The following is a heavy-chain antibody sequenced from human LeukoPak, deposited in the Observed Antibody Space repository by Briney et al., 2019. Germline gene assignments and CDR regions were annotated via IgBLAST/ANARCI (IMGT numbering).Heavy chain of an antibody. J-gene: IGHJ3*02. CDR3: ARAPVYCGSTSCYKDAFDI. CDR1: GGSISSGDYY. CDR2: IYYNGNT. V-gene: IGHV4-30-4*08. Sequence: SETLSLTCTVSGGSISSGDYYWSWIRQPPGKGLEWIGYIYYNGNTYYNPSLKSRVTISVDTSRNQFSPNLTSVSDADTAVYYCARAPVYCGSTSCYKDAFDIWGQGTMVTVSS. D-gene: IGHD2-2*02.